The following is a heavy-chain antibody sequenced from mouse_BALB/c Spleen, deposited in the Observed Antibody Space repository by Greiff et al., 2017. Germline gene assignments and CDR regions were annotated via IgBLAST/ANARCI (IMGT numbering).Heavy chain of an antibody. V-gene: IGHV5-6-5*01. Sequence: EVMLVESGGGLVKPGGSLKLSCAASGFTFSSYAMSWVRQTPEKRLEWVASISSGGSTYYPDSVKGRFTISRDNARNILYLQMSSLRSEDTAMYYCARSPMYGGFAYWGQGTLVTVSA. CDR1: GFTFSSYA. D-gene: IGHD1-1*01. J-gene: IGHJ3*01. CDR2: ISSGGST. CDR3: ARSPMYGGFAY.